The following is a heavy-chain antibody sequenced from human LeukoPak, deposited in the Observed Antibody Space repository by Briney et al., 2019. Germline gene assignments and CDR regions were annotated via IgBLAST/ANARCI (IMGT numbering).Heavy chain of an antibody. V-gene: IGHV3-48*01. CDR3: AKDRCSNGIGCYYYYMEV. J-gene: IGHJ6*03. CDR2: ISSSSTTI. CDR1: GFTFSSYS. D-gene: IGHD2-8*01. Sequence: GGSLRLSCAASGFTFSSYSMNWVRQAPGKGLEWVSYISSSSTTIYYADSVKGRFTISRDNAKNSLYLQMNSLRTEDTAVYYCAKDRCSNGIGCYYYYMEVWGKGTTVTISS.